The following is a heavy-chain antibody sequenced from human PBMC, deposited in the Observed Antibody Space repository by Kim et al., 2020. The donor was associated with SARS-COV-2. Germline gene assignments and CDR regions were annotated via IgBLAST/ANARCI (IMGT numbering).Heavy chain of an antibody. CDR1: GFTFTNYV. V-gene: IGHV1-3*01. D-gene: IGHD2-2*01. CDR2: INAGNGNT. CDR3: GRGEIGYCSSTTCSDAFDI. Sequence: ASVKVSCKASGFTFTNYVIHWVRQAPVQRLEWMGWINAGNGNTKYSQKFQGRVTITRDSSASAAYMELSSLRSEDTAIYYCGRGEIGYCSSTTCSDAFDIWGQGIMVTVSS. J-gene: IGHJ3*02.